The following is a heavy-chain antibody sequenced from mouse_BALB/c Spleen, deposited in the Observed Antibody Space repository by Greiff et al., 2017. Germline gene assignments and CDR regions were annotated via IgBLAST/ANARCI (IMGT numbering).Heavy chain of an antibody. CDR3: ARHAGKGFAY. CDR2: ISSGGSYT. Sequence: EVKLVESGGGLVKPGGSLKLSCAASGFTFSSYAMSWVRQTPEQRLEWVATISSGGSYTYYPDSVKGRFTISRENAKNTLYLQMSSLRSEDTAMYCGARHAGKGFAYWGQGTLVTVSA. J-gene: IGHJ3*01. V-gene: IGHV5-9-3*01. CDR1: GFTFSSYA.